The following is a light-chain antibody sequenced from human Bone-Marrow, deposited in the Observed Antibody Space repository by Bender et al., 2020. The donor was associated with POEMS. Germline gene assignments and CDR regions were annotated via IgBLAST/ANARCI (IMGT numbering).Light chain of an antibody. CDR2: EVS. J-gene: IGLJ3*02. Sequence: QSALTQPASVSGSLGQSITVSCSGTSSDVGNYNLVSWYQQSPGKAPKLLIYEVSERPSGVSHRFSGSKSGNTASLTISGLQAEDEADYYCCSYAGSWVFGGGTKLTVL. CDR3: CSYAGSWV. CDR1: SSDVGNYNL. V-gene: IGLV2-23*02.